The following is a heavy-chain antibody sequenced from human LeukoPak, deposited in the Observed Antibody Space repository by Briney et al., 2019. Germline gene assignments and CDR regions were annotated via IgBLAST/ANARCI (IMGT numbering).Heavy chain of an antibody. CDR1: GYTFTSYY. V-gene: IGHV1-46*01. D-gene: IGHD6-13*01. Sequence: GASVKVSCKASGYTFTSYYMHWVRQAPGQGLEWMGIINPSGGSTSYAQKFQGRVTMTRDTSTSTVYMELSSLRSEDTAVYYCASHAYSSSWYIDDAFDIWGQGTMVTVSS. J-gene: IGHJ3*02. CDR2: INPSGGST. CDR3: ASHAYSSSWYIDDAFDI.